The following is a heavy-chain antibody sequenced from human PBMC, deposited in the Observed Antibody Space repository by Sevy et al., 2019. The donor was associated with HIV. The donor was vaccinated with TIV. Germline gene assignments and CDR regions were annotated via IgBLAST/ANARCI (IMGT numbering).Heavy chain of an antibody. CDR2: ISHDGSKK. CDR3: TKDPPVYGDFPYGMDV. CDR1: GFIFDYYG. D-gene: IGHD4-17*01. J-gene: IGHJ6*02. Sequence: GGSLRLSCAASGFIFDYYGMHWVRQAPGKGLEWVALISHDGSKKYYADSVKGRFTISRDNSKNTLYLQMNTLRRDDTAAYFCTKDPPVYGDFPYGMDVWGLGTTVTVSS. V-gene: IGHV3-30*18.